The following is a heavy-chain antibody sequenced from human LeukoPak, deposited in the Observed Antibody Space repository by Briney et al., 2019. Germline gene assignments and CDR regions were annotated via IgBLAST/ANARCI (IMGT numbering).Heavy chain of an antibody. D-gene: IGHD1-26*01. CDR3: AKDGSIEGARWVN. CDR2: ISGSGAST. V-gene: IGHV3-23*01. CDR1: GFTFSIYA. Sequence: PGGSLRLSCAASGFTFSIYAMSWVRQAPEKGLEWVSAISGSGASTYYADSVKGRFTISRDNSKNTLYLQMNSLRAEDTALYYCAKDGSIEGARWVNWGQGTLVTVSS. J-gene: IGHJ4*02.